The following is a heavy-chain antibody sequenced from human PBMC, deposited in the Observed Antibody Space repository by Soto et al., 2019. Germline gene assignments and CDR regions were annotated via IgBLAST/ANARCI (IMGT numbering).Heavy chain of an antibody. J-gene: IGHJ6*02. D-gene: IGHD2-21*01. Sequence: PGGSLRLSCAASGFTFSSYGMHWVRQAPGKGLEWVAVIWYDGSNKYYADSVKGRFTISRDNSKNTLYLQMNSLRAEDTAVYYCASEHISRRPLNGMDFRGPGIMVTLSS. V-gene: IGHV3-33*01. CDR3: ASEHISRRPLNGMDF. CDR1: GFTFSSYG. CDR2: IWYDGSNK.